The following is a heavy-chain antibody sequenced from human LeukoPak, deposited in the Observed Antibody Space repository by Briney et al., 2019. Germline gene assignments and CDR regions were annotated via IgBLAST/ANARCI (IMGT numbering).Heavy chain of an antibody. V-gene: IGHV4-59*01. J-gene: IGHJ4*02. Sequence: SETLSLTCTVSGGSISTYYWSWIRQPPGKGLEWIGYIYYSGSTNYNSSLKSRVTVSVDTSKNQFSLNLNSVTAADTAVYYCARSFYGYSFDYWGQGTLVTASS. CDR3: ARSFYGYSFDY. CDR1: GGSISTYY. D-gene: IGHD4-17*01. CDR2: IYYSGST.